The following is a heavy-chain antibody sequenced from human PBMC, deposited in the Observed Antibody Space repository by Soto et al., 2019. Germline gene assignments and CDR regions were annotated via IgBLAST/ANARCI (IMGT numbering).Heavy chain of an antibody. J-gene: IGHJ4*02. Sequence: QVQLVQSGAEVKKPGASVKVSCKASGYTFTNYYMHWVRQAPGQGLEWMGIINPSDGSTTYAQNFQGRVSMTRDTSTSTVYMERSSRRSEDTAVYYCARDLVGYTGVGYWGQGTLVTVSS. D-gene: IGHD5-12*01. CDR3: ARDLVGYTGVGY. V-gene: IGHV1-46*01. CDR2: INPSDGST. CDR1: GYTFTNYY.